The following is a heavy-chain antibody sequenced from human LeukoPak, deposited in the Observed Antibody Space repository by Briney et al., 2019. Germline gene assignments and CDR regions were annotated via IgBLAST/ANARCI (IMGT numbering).Heavy chain of an antibody. D-gene: IGHD3-10*01. CDR2: ISNSSSYI. Sequence: GWSVPLSRLGCRCTFIKYILHWLGPPPAKELAWVSSISNSSSYIYYADSVKGRFTISRENAKNSLYLQMNSLRAEDTAVYYCARDRITMVHGDPHAFDIWGQGTMVTVSS. J-gene: IGHJ3*02. CDR3: ARDRITMVHGDPHAFDI. V-gene: IGHV3-21*01. CDR1: RCTFIKYI.